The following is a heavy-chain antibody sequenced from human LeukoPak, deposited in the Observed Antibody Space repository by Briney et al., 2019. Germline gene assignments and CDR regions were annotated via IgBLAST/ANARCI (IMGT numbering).Heavy chain of an antibody. D-gene: IGHD6-13*01. CDR2: MSYDGSNK. CDR3: ARGGAAAGPFDY. V-gene: IGHV3-30*03. CDR1: GFTFSSYS. J-gene: IGHJ4*02. Sequence: GGSLRLSCAASGFTFSSYSMNWVRQAPGKGLEWVAVMSYDGSNKYYADSVKGRFTISRDNSKNTLYLQMNSLRAEDTAVYYCARGGAAAGPFDYWGQGTLVTVSS.